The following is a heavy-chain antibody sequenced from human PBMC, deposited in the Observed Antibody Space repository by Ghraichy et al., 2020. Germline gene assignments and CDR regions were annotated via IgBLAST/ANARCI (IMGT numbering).Heavy chain of an antibody. CDR3: ATVGFGDYRTYFDY. D-gene: IGHD4-17*01. V-gene: IGHV1-24*01. CDR1: GYTLTELS. CDR2: FDPEDGET. Sequence: ASVKVSCKVSGYTLTELSMHWVRQAPGKGLEWMGGFDPEDGETIYAQKFQGRVTMTEDTSTDTAYMELSSLRSADTAVYYCATVGFGDYRTYFDYWGQGTPATVSS. J-gene: IGHJ4*02.